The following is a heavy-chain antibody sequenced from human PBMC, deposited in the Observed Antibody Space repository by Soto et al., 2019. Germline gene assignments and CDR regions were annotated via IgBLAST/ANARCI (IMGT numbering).Heavy chain of an antibody. D-gene: IGHD3-3*01. V-gene: IGHV4-59*08. CDR2: SYYSGST. J-gene: IGHJ3*02. Sequence: SETLSLTCIGSGGSTSSDYWSWIRQPPGKELQYIGYSYYSGSTNYNPSLKSRVTISDDTSTNQFSLTLSSVTAADTAVSYCGCGCYEPATNDI. CDR1: GGSTSSDY. CDR3: GCGCYEPATNDI.